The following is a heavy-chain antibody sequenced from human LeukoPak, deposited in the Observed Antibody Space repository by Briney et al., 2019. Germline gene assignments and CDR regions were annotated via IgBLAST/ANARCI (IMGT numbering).Heavy chain of an antibody. J-gene: IGHJ3*02. CDR2: ISNDGSNK. CDR3: ARVGELRHDAFDI. Sequence: QPGGSLRLSCAASTFTFSSYAMHWVRQGPGKGLEWVTVISNDGSNKYYADSVKGRFTISRDNSKNTLDLQMNSLRAEDTAVYYCARVGELRHDAFDIWGQGTMVTVSS. D-gene: IGHD3-16*01. V-gene: IGHV3-30*04. CDR1: TFTFSSYA.